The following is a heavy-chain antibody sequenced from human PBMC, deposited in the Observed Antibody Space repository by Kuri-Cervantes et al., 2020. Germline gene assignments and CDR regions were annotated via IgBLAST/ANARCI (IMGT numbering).Heavy chain of an antibody. CDR1: GFTFSSYG. J-gene: IGHJ3*02. CDR2: ISSSATYI. V-gene: IGHV3-21*01. CDR3: AREKCSGGSCYSGAFDI. Sequence: GGSLRLSCAASGFTFSSYGMNWVRQAPGKGLEWVSSISSSATYIYYAASVKGRFTISRDNARNSLYLQMNSLRAEDTAVYYCAREKCSGGSCYSGAFDIWGQGTIVTVSS. D-gene: IGHD2-15*01.